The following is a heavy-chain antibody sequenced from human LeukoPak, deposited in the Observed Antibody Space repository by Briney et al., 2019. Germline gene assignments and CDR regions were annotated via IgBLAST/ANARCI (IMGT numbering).Heavy chain of an antibody. CDR1: GGTFSSYA. V-gene: IGHV1-69*10. CDR2: IIPILGIA. CDR3: ARFKRRCPRYFDWLLSGGWFDP. Sequence: VKVSCKASGGTFSSYAISWVRQAPGQGLEWMGRIIPILGIANYAQKFQGRVTITADKSTSTAYMELSRLRSDDTAVYYCARFKRRCPRYFDWLLSGGWFDPWGQGTLVTVSS. J-gene: IGHJ5*02. D-gene: IGHD3-9*01.